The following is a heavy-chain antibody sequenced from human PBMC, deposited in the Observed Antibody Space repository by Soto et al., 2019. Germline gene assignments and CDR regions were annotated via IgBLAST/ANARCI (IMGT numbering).Heavy chain of an antibody. Sequence: PSETLSLTCTVSGGSINSYYWSWIRQPPGKGLEWIGYMYYSGSTNYNPSLKNRVTISLDTSNNQFSLKLSSVTAADTAVYYCARGQGSQLWYTFDYWGQGTLVTVSS. CDR2: MYYSGST. J-gene: IGHJ4*02. D-gene: IGHD5-18*01. CDR3: ARGQGSQLWYTFDY. V-gene: IGHV4-59*01. CDR1: GGSINSYY.